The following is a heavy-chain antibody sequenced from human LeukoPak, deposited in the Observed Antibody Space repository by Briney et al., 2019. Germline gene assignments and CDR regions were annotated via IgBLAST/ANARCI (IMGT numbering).Heavy chain of an antibody. D-gene: IGHD3-10*01. CDR1: GFTFDDYG. CDR2: INWNGGST. J-gene: IGHJ5*02. V-gene: IGHV3-20*04. Sequence: GGSLRLSCAASGFTFDDYGMSWVRQAPGKGLEWVSGINWNGGSTGYADSVKGRFTISRDNAKNSLYLQMNSLRAEDTALYYCARDSVWGSMVRGVIMKYIWFDPWGQGTLVTVSS. CDR3: ARDSVWGSMVRGVIMKYIWFDP.